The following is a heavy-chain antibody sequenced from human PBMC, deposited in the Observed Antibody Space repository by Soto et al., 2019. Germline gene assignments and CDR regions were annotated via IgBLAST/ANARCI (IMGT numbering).Heavy chain of an antibody. Sequence: ASVKVSCKASGGTFSSYAISWVRQAPGQGLEWMGGIIPIFGTANYAQKFQGRVTITADESTSTAYMELSSLRSEDTAVYYCARDGGAEGDRPYYYYGMDVWGQGTTVTVSS. V-gene: IGHV1-69*13. CDR3: ARDGGAEGDRPYYYYGMDV. D-gene: IGHD2-21*02. J-gene: IGHJ6*02. CDR1: GGTFSSYA. CDR2: IIPIFGTA.